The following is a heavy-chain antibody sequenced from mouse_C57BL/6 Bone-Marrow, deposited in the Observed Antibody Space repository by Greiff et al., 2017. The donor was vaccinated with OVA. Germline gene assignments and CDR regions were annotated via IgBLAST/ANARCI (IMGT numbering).Heavy chain of an antibody. V-gene: IGHV3-6*01. J-gene: IGHJ1*03. CDR1: GYSITSGYY. CDR3: ARDYYGSSHWYFDV. CDR2: ISYDGSN. D-gene: IGHD1-1*01. Sequence: EVQLQESGPGLVKPSQSLSLTCSVTGYSITSGYYWNWIRQFPGNQLEWMGYISYDGSNNYNPSLKNRISITLDTSKNQLFLKLNSVTTEDTATYYCARDYYGSSHWYFDVWGTGTAVTVSS.